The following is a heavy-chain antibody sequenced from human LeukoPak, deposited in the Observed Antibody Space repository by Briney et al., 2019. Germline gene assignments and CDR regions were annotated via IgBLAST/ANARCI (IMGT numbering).Heavy chain of an antibody. Sequence: GGSLRLSCAASGFSFSAYGVHWVRQAPVKGLEWVAVIWYDGSSKDYADSVKGRFTFSRDNSKNTLYLQMNSLTVEDTAVYYCARSQSSSLIDYWGQGTLVTVSS. J-gene: IGHJ4*02. CDR3: ARSQSSSLIDY. CDR2: IWYDGSSK. CDR1: GFSFSAYG. D-gene: IGHD6-13*01. V-gene: IGHV3-33*01.